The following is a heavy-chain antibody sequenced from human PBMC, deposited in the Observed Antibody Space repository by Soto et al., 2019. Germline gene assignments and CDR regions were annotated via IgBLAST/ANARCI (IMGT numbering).Heavy chain of an antibody. D-gene: IGHD6-19*01. CDR1: GGTFSSYA. CDR2: IIPIFGTA. V-gene: IGHV1-69*01. Sequence: QVQLVQSGAEVKKPGSSVKVSCKASGGTFSSYAISWVRQAPGQGREWMGGIIPIFGTANYAQKFQGRVTITADESTSTAYMELSSLRSEDTAVYYCAKEWLVRDGIRRNAFDIWGQGTMVTVSS. J-gene: IGHJ3*02. CDR3: AKEWLVRDGIRRNAFDI.